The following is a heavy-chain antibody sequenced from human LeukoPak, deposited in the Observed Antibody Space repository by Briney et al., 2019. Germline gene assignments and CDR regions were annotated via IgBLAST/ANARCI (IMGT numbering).Heavy chain of an antibody. CDR1: GYTFTGYY. D-gene: IGHD2-15*01. J-gene: IGHJ4*02. V-gene: IGHV1-2*02. CDR3: ARGSWYVGPYYFDY. CDR2: INPNSGGT. Sequence: ASVKVSCKASGYTFTGYYMHWVRQAPGQGLEWMGWINPNSGGTNYAQKFQGRVTMTRDTSISTAYMELSRLRSDDTAVYYCARGSWYVGPYYFDYWGQGTLVTVPS.